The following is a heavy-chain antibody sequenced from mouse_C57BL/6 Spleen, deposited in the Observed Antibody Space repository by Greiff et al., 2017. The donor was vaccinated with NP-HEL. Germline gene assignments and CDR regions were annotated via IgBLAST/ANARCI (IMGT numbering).Heavy chain of an antibody. CDR2: IYPRSGNT. D-gene: IGHD1-1*01. V-gene: IGHV1-81*01. CDR1: GYTFTSYG. CDR3: ARSIIITTVVATDYFDY. J-gene: IGHJ2*01. Sequence: VQLQQSGAELARPGASVKLSCKASGYTFTSYGISWVKQRPGQGLEWIGEIYPRSGNTYYNEKFKGKATLTADKSSSTAYMELRSLTSEDSAVYFCARSIIITTVVATDYFDYWGQGTTLTVSS.